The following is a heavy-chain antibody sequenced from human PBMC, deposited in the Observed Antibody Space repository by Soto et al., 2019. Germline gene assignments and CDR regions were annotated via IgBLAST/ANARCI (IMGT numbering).Heavy chain of an antibody. Sequence: ASVKVSCKASGYTFTSYGISWVRQAPGQGLEWMGWISAYNGNTNYAQKLQGRVTMTTDTSTSTAYMELRSLRSDDTAVYYCARDQWPGYCSGGSCYRHAFDIWGQGTMVTVSS. V-gene: IGHV1-18*01. CDR3: ARDQWPGYCSGGSCYRHAFDI. D-gene: IGHD2-15*01. J-gene: IGHJ3*02. CDR2: ISAYNGNT. CDR1: GYTFTSYG.